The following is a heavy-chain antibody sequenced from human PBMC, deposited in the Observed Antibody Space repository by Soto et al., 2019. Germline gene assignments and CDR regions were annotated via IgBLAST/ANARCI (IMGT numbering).Heavy chain of an antibody. CDR1: GYTFTSYA. V-gene: IGHV1-3*01. CDR2: INAGNGNT. J-gene: IGHJ4*02. CDR3: ARDLGGLNFDY. Sequence: VQLVQSGAEVKKPGASVKVSCKASGYTFTSYAMHWVRQAPGQRLEWMGWINAGNGNTKYSQKFQGRVTITRDTSASTAYMELSSLRSEDTAVYYCARDLGGLNFDYWGQGTLVTVSS. D-gene: IGHD3-16*01.